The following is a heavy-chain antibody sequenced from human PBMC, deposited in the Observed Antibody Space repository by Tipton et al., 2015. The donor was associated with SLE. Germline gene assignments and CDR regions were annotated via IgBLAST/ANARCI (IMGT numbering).Heavy chain of an antibody. CDR1: GGSISSGGYY. CDR2: IYYNGNT. D-gene: IGHD6-6*01. CDR3: AREAQYDSSAPFFDS. J-gene: IGHJ4*02. V-gene: IGHV4-31*03. Sequence: LRLSCTVSGGSISSGGYYWSWIRQHPGKGLEYIGYIYYNGNTYYNPSLKSRVTISLDTSKNQFSLKLTSVTAADTAVFYCAREAQYDSSAPFFDSWGQGTLVTVSS.